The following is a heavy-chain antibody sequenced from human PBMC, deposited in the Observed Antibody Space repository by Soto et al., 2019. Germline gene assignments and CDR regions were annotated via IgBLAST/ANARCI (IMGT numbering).Heavy chain of an antibody. D-gene: IGHD5-12*01. CDR2: ISWDGGST. Sequence: EVQLVESGGVVVQPGGSLRLSCAASGFTFDDYAMHWVRQAPGKGLEWVSLISWDGGSTYYADSVKGRFTISRDNSKNSLYLQMNSLRAEDTALYYCAKDLKVDQWLRWGAYGMDVWGQGTTVTVSS. CDR1: GFTFDDYA. V-gene: IGHV3-43D*04. CDR3: AKDLKVDQWLRWGAYGMDV. J-gene: IGHJ6*02.